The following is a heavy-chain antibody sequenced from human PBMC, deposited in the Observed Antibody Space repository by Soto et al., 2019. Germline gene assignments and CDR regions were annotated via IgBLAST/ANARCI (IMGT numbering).Heavy chain of an antibody. CDR1: GFTCSSYA. J-gene: IGHJ3*02. Sequence: GGSLRLSCAASGFTCSSYAMSWVRQAPGKGLEWVSAISGSGGSTYYADSVKGRFTISRDNSKNTLYLQMNSLRAEDTAVYYCAKVTENDFGSTYDAFDIWGQGTMVTVSS. CDR2: ISGSGGST. V-gene: IGHV3-23*01. D-gene: IGHD1-1*01. CDR3: AKVTENDFGSTYDAFDI.